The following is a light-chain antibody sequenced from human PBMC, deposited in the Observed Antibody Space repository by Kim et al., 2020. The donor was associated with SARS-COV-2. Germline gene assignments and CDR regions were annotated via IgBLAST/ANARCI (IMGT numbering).Light chain of an antibody. Sequence: SSELTQDPAVSVALGQTVRITCQGDSLRNYYPSWYQQKPGQAPILVIYAKNNRPSGIPDRFSGSRSGNTASLTITGAQAEDEADYYSNSRDTSGKHQRVFGRGTKLSVL. J-gene: IGLJ2*01. CDR2: AKN. CDR1: SLRNYY. CDR3: NSRDTSGKHQRV. V-gene: IGLV3-19*01.